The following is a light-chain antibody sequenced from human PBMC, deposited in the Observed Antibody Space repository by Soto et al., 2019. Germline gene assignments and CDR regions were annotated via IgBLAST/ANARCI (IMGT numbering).Light chain of an antibody. J-gene: IGKJ3*01. CDR3: QQYNSYPFT. CDR1: QSISSW. CDR2: KAS. V-gene: IGKV1-5*03. Sequence: DIQMTQSPSTLSASVGDRVTITCRASQSISSWLAWYQQKPGKAPKLLIYKASSLESGVPSRFRGSGSGTDFTLTISSLQPDDFATYYCQQYNSYPFTFGPGTKVDIK.